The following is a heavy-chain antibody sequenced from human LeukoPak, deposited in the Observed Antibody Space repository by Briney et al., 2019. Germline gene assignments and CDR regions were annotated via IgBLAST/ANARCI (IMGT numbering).Heavy chain of an antibody. D-gene: IGHD3-22*01. Sequence: ASVKVSCKASGYTFTISGICWVRQAPGQGLEWMGWVSSYNGNTNYAQKLQGRVTMTTDTSTSTAYMELRSLRSDDTAVYYCARPTYYYDSSGLLMEYYFDYWGQGTLVTVSS. V-gene: IGHV1-18*01. CDR1: GYTFTISG. J-gene: IGHJ4*02. CDR2: VSSYNGNT. CDR3: ARPTYYYDSSGLLMEYYFDY.